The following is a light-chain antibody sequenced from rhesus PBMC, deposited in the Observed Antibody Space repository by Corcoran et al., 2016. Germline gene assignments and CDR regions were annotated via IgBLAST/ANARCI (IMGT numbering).Light chain of an antibody. CDR1: QSLLHSGGKTY. Sequence: DIVMTQTPLSLPVTPGEPASISCRSSQSLLHSGGKTYLDWYLQKPGQSPHLLIYGVSNRASGVPDRCSGSGSGTDFTLKISRVEAEDVGVYYCMQGIQLPLTFGGGTKVEIK. J-gene: IGKJ4*01. V-gene: IGKV2-90*01. CDR2: GVS. CDR3: MQGIQLPLT.